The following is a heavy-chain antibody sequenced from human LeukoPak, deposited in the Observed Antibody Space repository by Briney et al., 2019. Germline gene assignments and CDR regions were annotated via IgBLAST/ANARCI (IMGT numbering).Heavy chain of an antibody. CDR1: GFTFSSYG. D-gene: IGHD6-13*01. CDR3: AKDRSSSWSHDDY. V-gene: IGHV3-30*02. Sequence: TGGSLRPSCAASGFTFSSYGMHRVRQAPGKGLEWVAFIRYDGSNKYYADSVKGRFTISRDNSKNTLYLQMNSLRAEDTAVYYCAKDRSSSWSHDDYWGQGTLVTVSS. CDR2: IRYDGSNK. J-gene: IGHJ4*02.